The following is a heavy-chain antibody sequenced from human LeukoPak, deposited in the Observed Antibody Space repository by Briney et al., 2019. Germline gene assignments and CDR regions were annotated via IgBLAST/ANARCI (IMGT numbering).Heavy chain of an antibody. V-gene: IGHV5-10-1*01. CDR1: GYIFTSYW. Sequence: GASLRISCKGSGYIFTSYWISWGRQVPGKGLEWMGRIDPSDSYTNYSPSFQGHVTISADKSISTAYLQWSSLKASDTAMYYCARQDCSSTSCYYYFDYWGQGTLVTVSS. J-gene: IGHJ4*02. D-gene: IGHD2-2*01. CDR3: ARQDCSSTSCYYYFDY. CDR2: IDPSDSYT.